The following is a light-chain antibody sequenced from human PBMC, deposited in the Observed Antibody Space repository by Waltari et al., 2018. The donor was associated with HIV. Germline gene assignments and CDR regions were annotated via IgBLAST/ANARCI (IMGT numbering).Light chain of an antibody. CDR3: NSYAGTNNFL. V-gene: IGLV2-8*01. CDR2: EVS. Sequence: QYALTQPPSASGSPGQAVTISCTGTSSYVGVYKYVSWYKQHPGKAPKLTVYEVSKLPSGVPDRFSGSNSGNTASRTVSGLQAEYEADYYCNSYAGTNNFLFGGGTKLTVL. J-gene: IGLJ2*01. CDR1: SSYVGVYKY.